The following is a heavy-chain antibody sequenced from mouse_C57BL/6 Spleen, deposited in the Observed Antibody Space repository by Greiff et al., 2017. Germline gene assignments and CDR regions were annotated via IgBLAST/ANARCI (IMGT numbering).Heavy chain of an antibody. J-gene: IGHJ1*03. CDR3: ARGYYYGSSYGYFDV. CDR1: GYTFTSYW. V-gene: IGHV1-61*01. CDR2: IYPSDSET. D-gene: IGHD1-1*01. Sequence: QVQLQQSGAELVRPGSSVKLSCKASGYTFTSYWMDWVKQRPGQGLEWIGNIYPSDSETHYNQKFKDKATLTVDKSSSTAYMQLSSLTSEDSAVYYCARGYYYGSSYGYFDVWGTGTTVTVSS.